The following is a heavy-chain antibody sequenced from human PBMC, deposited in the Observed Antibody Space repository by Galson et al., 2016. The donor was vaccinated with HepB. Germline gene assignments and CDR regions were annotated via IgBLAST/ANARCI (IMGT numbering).Heavy chain of an antibody. CDR3: AREFRDTISGVPSRVDV. V-gene: IGHV3-53*01. CDR1: GFSVSSDY. CDR2: LYADGKT. Sequence: SLRLYCAASGFSVSSDYMSWVRQAPGKGLEWISVLYADGKTRYADSVKGRLTISRDTSKNILFLDMNGLRVEDTAVYYCAREFRDTISGVPSRVDVWGKGTTVIVSS. D-gene: IGHD3-3*01. J-gene: IGHJ6*04.